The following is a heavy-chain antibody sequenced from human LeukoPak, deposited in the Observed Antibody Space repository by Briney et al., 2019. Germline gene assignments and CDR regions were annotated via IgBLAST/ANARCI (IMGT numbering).Heavy chain of an antibody. CDR1: GFTFDDYA. J-gene: IGHJ6*02. Sequence: PGGPLRLSCAASGFTFDDYAMHWVSQAPGKGLEWVSLISGDGGSTYYADSVKGRFTISRDNSKNSLYLQMNSLRTEDTALYYCAKSAAGTTIYYGMDVWGQGTTVTVSS. CDR3: AKSAAGTTIYYGMDV. CDR2: ISGDGGST. D-gene: IGHD6-13*01. V-gene: IGHV3-43*02.